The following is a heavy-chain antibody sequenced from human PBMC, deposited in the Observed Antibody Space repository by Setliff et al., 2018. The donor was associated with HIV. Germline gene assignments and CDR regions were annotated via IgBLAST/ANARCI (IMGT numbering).Heavy chain of an antibody. D-gene: IGHD3-22*01. J-gene: IGHJ3*02. V-gene: IGHV1-69*13. CDR3: ARRGFYDSSGQVWAFDI. Sequence: GASVKVSCKASGGTFGTDAFSWVRQAPGQGLEWMGGIIPFFGTANYAQKFQGRVTITADGSLSTAYMDLSGLRSEDTAVYFCARRGFYDSSGQVWAFDIWGQGTMVTVSS. CDR1: GGTFGTDA. CDR2: IIPFFGTA.